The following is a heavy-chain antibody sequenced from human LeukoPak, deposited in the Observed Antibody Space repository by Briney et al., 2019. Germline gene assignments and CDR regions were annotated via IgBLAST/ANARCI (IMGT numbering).Heavy chain of an antibody. D-gene: IGHD2-8*01. Sequence: ASVKVSCKASGGTFSSYAISWVRQAPGQGLEWMGGIIPIFGTANYAQKFQGRVTITADKSTSTAYMELSSLRSEDTAVYYCARAFPYCTNGVCSPSRIDYWGQGTLVTVSS. CDR3: ARAFPYCTNGVCSPSRIDY. CDR2: IIPIFGTA. CDR1: GGTFSSYA. V-gene: IGHV1-69*06. J-gene: IGHJ4*02.